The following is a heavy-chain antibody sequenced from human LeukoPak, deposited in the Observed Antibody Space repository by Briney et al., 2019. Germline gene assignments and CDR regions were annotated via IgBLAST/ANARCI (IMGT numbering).Heavy chain of an antibody. CDR1: GGTFSSYA. J-gene: IGHJ4*02. V-gene: IGHV1-69*05. CDR2: IIPIFGTA. D-gene: IGHD3-10*01. Sequence: SVKVSCKASGGTFSSYAISWVRQAPGQGLEWMGRIIPIFGTANYAQRFQGRVTITTDESTSTAYMELSSLRSGDTAVYYCAREGSGWQGTRGSSYYFDYWGQGTLVTVSS. CDR3: AREGSGWQGTRGSSYYFDY.